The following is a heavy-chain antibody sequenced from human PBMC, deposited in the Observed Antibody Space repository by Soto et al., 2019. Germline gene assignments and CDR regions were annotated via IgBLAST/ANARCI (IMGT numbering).Heavy chain of an antibody. CDR3: ARVPFDLSSGWDYYYYYYYGMDV. Sequence: GGSLRLSCAASGFTFSSYAMHWVRQAPGKGLEWVAVISYDGSNKYYADSVKGRFTISRDNSKNTLYLQMNSLRAEDTAVYYCARVPFDLSSGWDYYYYYYYGMDVWGQGTTVTVSS. V-gene: IGHV3-30-3*01. CDR1: GFTFSSYA. D-gene: IGHD6-19*01. J-gene: IGHJ6*02. CDR2: ISYDGSNK.